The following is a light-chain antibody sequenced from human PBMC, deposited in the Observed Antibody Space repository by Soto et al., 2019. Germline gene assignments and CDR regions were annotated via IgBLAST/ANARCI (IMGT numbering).Light chain of an antibody. J-gene: IGKJ4*01. V-gene: IGKV1-39*01. CDR2: TAS. CDR1: QSIASH. CDR3: QHSHSTPLT. Sequence: IQMTQSPSSLSASAGDRVTITCRASQSIASHLNWYQQKPGKAPKLLIYTASSLQSGVPSRFSGSGSGTDFTLTISSLQPEDFATYSCQHSHSTPLTFGGGTKVDIK.